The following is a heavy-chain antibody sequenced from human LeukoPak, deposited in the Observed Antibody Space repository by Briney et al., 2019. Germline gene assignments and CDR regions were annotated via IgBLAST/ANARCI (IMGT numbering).Heavy chain of an antibody. D-gene: IGHD3-10*01. V-gene: IGHV4-34*01. CDR1: GGSFSGYY. CDR3: ARARVGYYHGSGSYWNYFDY. J-gene: IGHJ4*02. Sequence: SSETLSLTCAVYGGSFSGYYWSWIRQPPGKGLEWIGEINHSGSTNYNPSLKSRVTISVDTSKNQFSLKLSSVTAADTAVYYCARARVGYYHGSGSYWNYFDYWGQGTLVTVSS. CDR2: INHSGST.